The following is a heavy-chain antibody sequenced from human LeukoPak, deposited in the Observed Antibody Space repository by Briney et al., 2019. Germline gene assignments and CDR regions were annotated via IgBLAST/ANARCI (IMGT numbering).Heavy chain of an antibody. Sequence: GESLKISCKGSGYSFTSYWIGWVRQLPGKGLEWMGIIYPGDSDTRYSPSFQGQVTIPADKSTSTAYLKWSSLKASDTAMYYCARHRTYSSVPEDYWGQGTLVTVSS. D-gene: IGHD6-19*01. CDR1: GYSFTSYW. CDR3: ARHRTYSSVPEDY. V-gene: IGHV5-51*01. J-gene: IGHJ4*02. CDR2: IYPGDSDT.